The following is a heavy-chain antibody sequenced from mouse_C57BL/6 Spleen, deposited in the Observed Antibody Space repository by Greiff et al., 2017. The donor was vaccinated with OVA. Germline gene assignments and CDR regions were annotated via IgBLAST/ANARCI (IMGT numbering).Heavy chain of an antibody. J-gene: IGHJ3*01. CDR2: IWRGGST. Sequence: QVQLQQSGPGLVQPSQSLSITCTVSGFSLTSYGVHWVRQSPGKGLEWLGVIWRGGSTAYNAAFISRLSISKDNSKSQVFFKMNSLQADDTAIYYCAQRDYDYDWFAYWGQGTLVTVSA. D-gene: IGHD2-4*01. CDR3: AQRDYDYDWFAY. CDR1: GFSLTSYG. V-gene: IGHV2-2*01.